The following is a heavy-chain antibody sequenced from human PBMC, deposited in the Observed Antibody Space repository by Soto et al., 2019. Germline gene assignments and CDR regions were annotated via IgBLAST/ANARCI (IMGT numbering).Heavy chain of an antibody. CDR2: IYRSGTN. Sequence: QVQLQESGPGLVKPSQTLSLTCTVSGGSISSGGYYWSWIRQYPGKGLEWIGCIYRSGTNYYNPSLTSRITMSVDTSKNQFSLKLSSVTVADTAIYYCARERSGASYVFDDWGQGTLVTVSS. D-gene: IGHD1-26*01. CDR1: GGSISSGGYY. V-gene: IGHV4-31*03. CDR3: ARERSGASYVFDD. J-gene: IGHJ4*02.